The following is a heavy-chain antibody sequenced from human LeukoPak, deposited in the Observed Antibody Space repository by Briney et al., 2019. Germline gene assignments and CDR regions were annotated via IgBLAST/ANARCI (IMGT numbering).Heavy chain of an antibody. CDR1: GYTFTNFG. CDR3: ARYSAVAGSFDY. Sequence: ASVKVSCKASGYTFTNFGVTWVRQAPGQGLEWMAWISAYIGNTNYAQKFQGRVTMTTDTSTSTAYMELRSLTSDDTAVYYCARYSAVAGSFDYWGQGTLVTVSS. CDR2: ISAYIGNT. D-gene: IGHD6-19*01. J-gene: IGHJ4*02. V-gene: IGHV1-18*01.